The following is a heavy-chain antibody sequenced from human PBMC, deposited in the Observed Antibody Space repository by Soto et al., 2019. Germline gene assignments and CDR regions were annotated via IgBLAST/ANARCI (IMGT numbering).Heavy chain of an antibody. J-gene: IGHJ6*03. CDR1: GFTFSSYW. Sequence: EVQLVESGGGLVQPGGSLRLSCAASGFTFSSYWMSWVRQAPGKGLEWVANIKQDGSEKCYVDSVKGRFTISRDNAKNSLYLQMNSLRAEDTAVYYCARDRGEAYYYYMDVWGKGTTVTVSS. CDR3: ARDRGEAYYYYMDV. CDR2: IKQDGSEK. D-gene: IGHD3-16*01. V-gene: IGHV3-7*01.